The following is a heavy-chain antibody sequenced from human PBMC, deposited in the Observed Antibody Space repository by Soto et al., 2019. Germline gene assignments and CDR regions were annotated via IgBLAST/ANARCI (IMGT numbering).Heavy chain of an antibody. J-gene: IGHJ4*02. V-gene: IGHV3-66*01. CDR3: ARSPVIAARPYYFDY. Sequence: GESLKISCAASGFTVSSNYMSWVRQAPGKGLEWVSVIYSGGSTYYADSVKGRFTISRDNSKNTLYLQMNSLRAEDTAVYYCARSPVIAARPYYFDYWGQGTLVTVSS. CDR2: IYSGGST. CDR1: GFTVSSNY. D-gene: IGHD6-6*01.